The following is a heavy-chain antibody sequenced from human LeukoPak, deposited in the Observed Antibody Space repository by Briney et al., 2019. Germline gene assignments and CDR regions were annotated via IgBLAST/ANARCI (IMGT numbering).Heavy chain of an antibody. Sequence: ASVKVSCKSSGYTFTAYAMHWVRQAPGQGLEWMGWINPNSGGTNYAQKFQGRVTMTRDTSISTAYMELSRLRSDDTAVYYCARDLTTRSAYWGQGTLVTVSS. CDR3: ARDLTTRSAY. D-gene: IGHD4-11*01. CDR1: GYTFTAYA. J-gene: IGHJ4*02. CDR2: INPNSGGT. V-gene: IGHV1-2*02.